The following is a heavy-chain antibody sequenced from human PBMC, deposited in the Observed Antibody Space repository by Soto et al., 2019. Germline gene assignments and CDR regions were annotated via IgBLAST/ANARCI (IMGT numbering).Heavy chain of an antibody. J-gene: IGHJ1*01. CDR3: ARRSTTYLNEVIYDV. CDR2: MRTGSGDK. D-gene: IGHD1-26*01. Sequence: GASVKVSCKASRYTFTSYDIFWVRQSPGQGLEWMGWMRTGSGDKHYAQKFQGRVTMTRDTSIITAYMELNNLVSDDTAAYYCARRSTTYLNEVIYDVWGQGTLVTVSS. V-gene: IGHV1-2*02. CDR1: RYTFTSYD.